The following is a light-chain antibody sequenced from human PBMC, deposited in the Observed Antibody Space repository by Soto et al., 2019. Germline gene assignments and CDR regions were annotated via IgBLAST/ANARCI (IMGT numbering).Light chain of an antibody. CDR3: AVWDASLTGWV. CDR1: SSNIGSHY. Sequence: ALTQPPSASGTPGQSLTISCAGSSSNIGSHYVYWYQHLPGTAPKLLIFRDGQRPSGVPDRFFGSKSGTSASLAISGLRSEDEAHYYCAVWDASLTGWVFGGGTKVTVL. J-gene: IGLJ3*02. CDR2: RDG. V-gene: IGLV1-47*01.